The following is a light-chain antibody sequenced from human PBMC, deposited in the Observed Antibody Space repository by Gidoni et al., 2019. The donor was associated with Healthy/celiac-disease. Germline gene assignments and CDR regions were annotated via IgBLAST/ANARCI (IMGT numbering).Light chain of an antibody. CDR1: SSNIGSNT. J-gene: IGLJ2*01. V-gene: IGLV1-44*01. Sequence: QSVLTQPPSASGTPGQSVTISCSGSSSNIGSNTVNWYQQLPGTAPKLLIYSNNQRPSGVPDRFSGSKSGISASLAISGLQSEDEADYYCAAWDDSLNGPVFGGGTKLTVL. CDR3: AAWDDSLNGPV. CDR2: SNN.